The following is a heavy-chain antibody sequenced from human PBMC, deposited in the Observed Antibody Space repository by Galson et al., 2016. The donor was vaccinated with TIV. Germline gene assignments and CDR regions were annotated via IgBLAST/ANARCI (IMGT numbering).Heavy chain of an antibody. CDR2: ITTTSSYT. J-gene: IGHJ4*02. Sequence: LRLSCAASGFTFSDYYMSWIRQAPGKGLEWVSYITTTSSYTKYADSVKGRFFISRDNAKNSLHLQMNSLRAEDTAVYYCARGFTIFGVVRYYFDYWGQGTLVTVSS. CDR3: ARGFTIFGVVRYYFDY. CDR1: GFTFSDYY. D-gene: IGHD3-3*01. V-gene: IGHV3-11*06.